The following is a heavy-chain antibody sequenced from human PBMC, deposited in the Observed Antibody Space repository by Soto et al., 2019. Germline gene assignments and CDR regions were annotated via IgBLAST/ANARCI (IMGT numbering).Heavy chain of an antibody. CDR2: IIPIFGTA. CDR1: GGTFSSYA. J-gene: IGHJ6*02. Sequence: QVQLVQSGAEVKKPGSSVKVSCKASGGTFSSYAIRWVRQAPGQGLEWMGGIIPIFGTANYEQKFQGRVTITADESTSTDYMELSSLRSEDTAVYYCSTVVTPSYYYGMDVCGQGTTVTVSS. CDR3: STVVTPSYYYGMDV. V-gene: IGHV1-69*01. D-gene: IGHD2-21*02.